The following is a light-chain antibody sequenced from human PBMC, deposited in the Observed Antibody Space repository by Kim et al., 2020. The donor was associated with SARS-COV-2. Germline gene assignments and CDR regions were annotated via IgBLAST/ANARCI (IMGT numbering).Light chain of an antibody. CDR3: QVWDSSTYV. CDR2: RDS. Sequence: VVLGQTARITCGGNNIGSKNVHWYQQKPGHAPVLVIYRDSNRPSGIPERFSRSNSGNTATLTISRAQAGDDADYYCQVWDSSTYVFGTGTKVTVL. CDR1: NIGSKN. J-gene: IGLJ1*01. V-gene: IGLV3-9*01.